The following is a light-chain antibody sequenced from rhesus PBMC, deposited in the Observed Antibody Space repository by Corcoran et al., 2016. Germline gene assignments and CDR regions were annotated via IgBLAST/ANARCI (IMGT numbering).Light chain of an antibody. V-gene: IGKV3-42*03. CDR2: CAS. J-gene: IGKJ2*01. CDR3: KQYSNWPHS. CDR1: QSVSSS. Sequence: EIVLTQSPATLSLSPGERATLSCRASQSVSSSLAWYQQKPGQVPRLLIYCASSRTTAIPDRFSGSGSGTDFTLTSRSLEPGDFAVYYCKQYSNWPHSFGQGTKVEIK.